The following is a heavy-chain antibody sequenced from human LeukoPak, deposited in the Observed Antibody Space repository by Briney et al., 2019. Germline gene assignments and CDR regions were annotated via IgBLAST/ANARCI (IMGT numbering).Heavy chain of an antibody. CDR3: AKGQVGYDAFEI. D-gene: IGHD1-26*01. CDR1: GGSISSYY. CDR2: IYYSGST. V-gene: IGHV4-59*01. Sequence: SETLSLTCTVSGGSISSYYWSWIRQPPGKGLEWIGYIYYSGSTNYNPSLKSRVTISVDTSKNQFSLKLSSVTAADTAVYYCAKGQVGYDAFEIWGQGTMVTVSS. J-gene: IGHJ3*02.